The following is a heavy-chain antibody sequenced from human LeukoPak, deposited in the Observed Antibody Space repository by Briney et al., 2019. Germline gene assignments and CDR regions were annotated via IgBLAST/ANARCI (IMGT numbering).Heavy chain of an antibody. D-gene: IGHD7-27*01. Sequence: PGGSLRLSCAASRFTFLSYAMSWVRQAPGKGPEWVSAISGSGDNTYYADSVRGRFTISRDNSKSTLHLQMNSLRAEDTALYYCAKLVLTGNWRGAFDIWGQGTMVTVSS. CDR3: AKLVLTGNWRGAFDI. CDR2: ISGSGDNT. V-gene: IGHV3-23*01. CDR1: RFTFLSYA. J-gene: IGHJ3*02.